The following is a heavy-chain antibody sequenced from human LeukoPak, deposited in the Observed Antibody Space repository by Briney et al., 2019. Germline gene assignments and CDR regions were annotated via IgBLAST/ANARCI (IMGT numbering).Heavy chain of an antibody. CDR1: GATISNSAYY. CDR2: VHYSGST. V-gene: IGHV4-39*01. J-gene: IGHJ5*02. Sequence: SETLSLSCTVSGATISNSAYYWLWIRQPPGEGLECIGTVHYSGSTFYDPSLKSRVNISVDTSKNQFSLQLSSVTAADTAVYYCARLFFVIDTWGQGTLVTVSS. CDR3: ARLFFVIDT. D-gene: IGHD3-3*01.